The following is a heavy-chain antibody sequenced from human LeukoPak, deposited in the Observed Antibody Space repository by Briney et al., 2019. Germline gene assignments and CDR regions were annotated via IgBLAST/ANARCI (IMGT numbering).Heavy chain of an antibody. Sequence: PGGSLRLSCVASGFSFSSYAMSWVRQAPGKGLEWVSGISGGDGSTYYPDSVKGRFTVSRDTSKNILFLQMNSLRAEDTAVYYCAKEKAVIGTPAFDYWGQGTLVTVSS. CDR1: GFSFSSYA. J-gene: IGHJ4*02. V-gene: IGHV3-23*01. CDR3: AKEKAVIGTPAFDY. D-gene: IGHD2-21*01. CDR2: ISGGDGST.